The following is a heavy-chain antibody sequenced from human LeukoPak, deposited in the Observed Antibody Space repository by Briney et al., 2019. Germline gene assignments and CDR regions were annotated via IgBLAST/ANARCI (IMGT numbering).Heavy chain of an antibody. J-gene: IGHJ5*02. V-gene: IGHV3-23*01. CDR3: AKIFHTDGYYLGEHLFDA. CDR2: ISGSGGST. Sequence: GGSLRLSCAASGFTFSSYAMSWVRQAPGKGPEWLSAISGSGGSTTDADSVKGRFTTSRDNSKSTLYLQMDSLRAEGTAIYYCAKIFHTDGYYLGEHLFDAWGQGTLVTVSS. CDR1: GFTFSSYA. D-gene: IGHD3-22*01.